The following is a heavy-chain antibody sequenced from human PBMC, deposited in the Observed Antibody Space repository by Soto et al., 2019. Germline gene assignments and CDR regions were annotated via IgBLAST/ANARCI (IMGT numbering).Heavy chain of an antibody. V-gene: IGHV3-33*03. CDR3: VVDTSGLLDY. CDR1: GFTFSSYG. J-gene: IGHJ4*02. CDR2: IWYDGNKK. Sequence: QVHLVESGGGVVQPGRSLRLSCAASGFTFSSYGMHWVRQAPGKGLEWVAVIWYDGNKKYYGDSVRGRFTISRDNSKNTLYLEMNRLRAEDTAVYYCVVDTSGLLDYWGQGTLVTVSS. D-gene: IGHD3-22*01.